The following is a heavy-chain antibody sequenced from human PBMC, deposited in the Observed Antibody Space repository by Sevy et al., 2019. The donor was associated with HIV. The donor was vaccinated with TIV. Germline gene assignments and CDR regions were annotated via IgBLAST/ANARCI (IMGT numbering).Heavy chain of an antibody. D-gene: IGHD6-13*01. CDR3: ACPRGQYGCWYGAGVFDY. CDR2: IIPIFGTA. J-gene: IGHJ4*02. V-gene: IGHV1-69*13. Sequence: ASVKVSCKASGGTFSSYAISWVRQAPGQGLEWMGGIIPIFGTANYAQKFQGGVTITAYESTSTAYMELSSLRSEGTAVYDWACPRGQYGCWYGAGVFDYWGQGTLVTVSS. CDR1: GGTFSSYA.